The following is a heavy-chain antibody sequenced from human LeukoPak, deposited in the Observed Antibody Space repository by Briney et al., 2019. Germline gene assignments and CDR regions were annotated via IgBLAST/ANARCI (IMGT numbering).Heavy chain of an antibody. Sequence: ASVKVSCKASGYTFTSYDINWVRQATGQGLEWMGWMNPNSGNTGYAQKFQGRVTMTRNTSISTAYMELSGLRSEDTAVYYCARDYGSGSYYYYYYYGMDVWGQGTTVTVSS. CDR1: GYTFTSYD. D-gene: IGHD3-10*01. CDR3: ARDYGSGSYYYYYYYGMDV. V-gene: IGHV1-8*01. CDR2: MNPNSGNT. J-gene: IGHJ6*02.